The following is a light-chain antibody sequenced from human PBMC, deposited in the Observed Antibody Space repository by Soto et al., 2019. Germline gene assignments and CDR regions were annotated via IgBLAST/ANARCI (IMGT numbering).Light chain of an antibody. CDR1: QSVSTY. V-gene: IGKV3-11*01. J-gene: IGKJ1*01. Sequence: EIVLTQSPATLSLSPGERATLSCRASQSVSTYLAWCQQKPGQAPRLLIYDVYDRATGIPARFSGSGSGTNFTLTISGLEPEDFAVYYCQHRSGWPPWTFGQGTKVQI. CDR3: QHRSGWPPWT. CDR2: DVY.